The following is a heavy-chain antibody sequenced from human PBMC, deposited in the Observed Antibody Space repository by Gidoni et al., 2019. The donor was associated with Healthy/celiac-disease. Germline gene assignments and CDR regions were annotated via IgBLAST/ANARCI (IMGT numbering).Heavy chain of an antibody. V-gene: IGHV3-9*01. J-gene: IGHJ5*02. CDR3: AKGHFGEWLLDNWFDP. CDR2: ISWNSGSI. D-gene: IGHD3-3*01. Sequence: EVQLVESGGGLVQPGRSLRLSCAASGFTFDDYAMHWVRQAPGKGLEWVSGISWNSGSIGYADSVKGRFTISRDNAKNSLYLQMNSLRAEDTALYYCAKGHFGEWLLDNWFDPWGQGTLVTVSS. CDR1: GFTFDDYA.